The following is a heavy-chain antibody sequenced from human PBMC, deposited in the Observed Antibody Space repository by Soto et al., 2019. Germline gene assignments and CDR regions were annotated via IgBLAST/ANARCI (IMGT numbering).Heavy chain of an antibody. D-gene: IGHD2-2*01. CDR3: ASTAPSCYGCWFDP. V-gene: IGHV4-61*01. J-gene: IGHJ5*02. Sequence: QVQLQESGPGLVKPSETLSLTCSVSGDSVSSGSYYWSWIRQPPGKGLEWIGYMHYSGSTHYNPSLKSRVTLSVDTSKNQFSLKLSSVTAADTAVYYCASTAPSCYGCWFDPWGQVTLVTVSS. CDR2: MHYSGST. CDR1: GDSVSSGSYY.